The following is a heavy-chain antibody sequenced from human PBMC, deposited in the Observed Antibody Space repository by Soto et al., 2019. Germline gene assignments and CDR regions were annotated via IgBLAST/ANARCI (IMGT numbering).Heavy chain of an antibody. D-gene: IGHD5-12*01. CDR1: GGTINSGDYF. Sequence: PSETLSLTCSVSGGTINSGDYFWSWIRQPPGKGLEWIGSIFYTGSTYYSPSLKSRASMSMDTSKILFSLRLRSLTAADTAVYFCARVKATLYRDYYFDYWGQGTLVTVSS. CDR3: ARVKATLYRDYYFDY. CDR2: IFYTGST. J-gene: IGHJ4*02. V-gene: IGHV4-30-4*01.